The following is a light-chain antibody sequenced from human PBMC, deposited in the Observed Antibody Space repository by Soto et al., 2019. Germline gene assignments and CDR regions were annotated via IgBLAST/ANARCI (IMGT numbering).Light chain of an antibody. Sequence: QSVLTQPPSASGSPGQSVTISCTGTSSDVGGYDYVSWYQQYPGKAPRLMIYGVTKRPSGVPDRFSGSKSGNTASLTVSGLQAEDEADYYCCSYANTKSYVFGTGTRSPS. CDR2: GVT. J-gene: IGLJ1*01. CDR3: CSYANTKSYV. CDR1: SSDVGGYDY. V-gene: IGLV2-8*01.